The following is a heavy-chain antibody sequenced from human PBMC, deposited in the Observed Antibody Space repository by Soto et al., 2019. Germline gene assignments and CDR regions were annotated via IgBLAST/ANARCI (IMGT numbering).Heavy chain of an antibody. D-gene: IGHD3-22*01. CDR3: ARGLSMIVVVITHYHDAFDI. CDR1: GGSFSGYY. J-gene: IGHJ3*02. Sequence: SETLSLTCAVYGGSFSGYYWSWIRQPPGKGLEWIGEINHSGSTNYNPSLKSRVTISVDTSKNQFSLKLSSVTAADTAVYYCARGLSMIVVVITHYHDAFDIWGQGTMVTVSS. CDR2: INHSGST. V-gene: IGHV4-34*01.